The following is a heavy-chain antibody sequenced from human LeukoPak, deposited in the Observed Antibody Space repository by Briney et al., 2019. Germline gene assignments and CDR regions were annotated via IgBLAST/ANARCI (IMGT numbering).Heavy chain of an antibody. Sequence: GGSLRLSCGASGFTFSSYAISWVRQAPGKGLEWVSAISGSGGTTYYADSVKGRFTISRDNSKHTLYLQMNSLTAEDTAVYCCARGGYSGTYYFDYWGQGTLVTVSS. V-gene: IGHV3-23*01. CDR2: ISGSGGTT. D-gene: IGHD1-26*01. J-gene: IGHJ4*02. CDR3: ARGGYSGTYYFDY. CDR1: GFTFSSYA.